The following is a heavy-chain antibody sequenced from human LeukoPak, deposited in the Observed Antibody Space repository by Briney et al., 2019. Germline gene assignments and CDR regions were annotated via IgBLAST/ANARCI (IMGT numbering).Heavy chain of an antibody. CDR2: IFYTGSI. J-gene: IGHJ3*02. V-gene: IGHV4-59*07. Sequence: PSHTLSLTCTVSGGSISNYYWSWIRQPPGKGLEWIGYIFYTGSINYNPSLRGRVTISVDTSKNEFSLKVNSLSAADTAVYYCARGVTSPLDAFDIWGQGTMVTVSS. D-gene: IGHD1-26*01. CDR3: ARGVTSPLDAFDI. CDR1: GGSISNYY.